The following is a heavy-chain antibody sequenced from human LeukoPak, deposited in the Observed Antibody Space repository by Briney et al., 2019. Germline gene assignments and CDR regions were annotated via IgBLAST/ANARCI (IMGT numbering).Heavy chain of an antibody. CDR3: ASSSRQGAAAGTGYFDY. D-gene: IGHD6-19*01. CDR2: ISGSGGST. Sequence: GGSLRLSCAASGFTFSSYAMSWVRQAPGKGLEWVSAISGSGGSTYYADSVKGRFTISRDNSKNTLYLQVNSLRAEDTAVYYCASSSRQGAAAGTGYFDYWGQGTLVTVSS. CDR1: GFTFSSYA. J-gene: IGHJ4*02. V-gene: IGHV3-23*01.